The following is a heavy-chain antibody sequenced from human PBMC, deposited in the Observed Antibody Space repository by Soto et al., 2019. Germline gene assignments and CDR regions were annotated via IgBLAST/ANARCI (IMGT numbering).Heavy chain of an antibody. CDR3: ARVATIVVVPAAMDYYYYGTDV. Sequence: SVKVSCKASGGTFSSYAISWVRQAPGQGLEWMGGIIPIFGTANYAQKFQGRVTITADESTSTAYMELSSLRSEDTAVYYCARVATIVVVPAAMDYYYYGTDVWGQGTTVTVSS. D-gene: IGHD2-2*01. CDR1: GGTFSSYA. CDR2: IIPIFGTA. V-gene: IGHV1-69*13. J-gene: IGHJ6*02.